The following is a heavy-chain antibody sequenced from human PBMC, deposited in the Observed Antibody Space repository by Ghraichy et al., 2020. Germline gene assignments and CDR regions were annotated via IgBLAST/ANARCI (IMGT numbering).Heavy chain of an antibody. D-gene: IGHD3-3*01. V-gene: IGHV4-59*01. Sequence: SETLSLTCTVSGGSISSYYWSWIRQPPGKGLEWIGYIYYSGSTNYNPSLKSRVTISVDTSKNQFSLKLSSVTAADTAVYYCARYGTSDDFWSGYSDAFDIWGQGTMVTVSS. CDR2: IYYSGST. CDR1: GGSISSYY. CDR3: ARYGTSDDFWSGYSDAFDI. J-gene: IGHJ3*02.